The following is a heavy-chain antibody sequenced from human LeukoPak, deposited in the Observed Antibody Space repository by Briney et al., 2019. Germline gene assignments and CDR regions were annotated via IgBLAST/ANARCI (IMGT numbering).Heavy chain of an antibody. CDR1: GASISSSSSS. CDR2: IYYSGLT. Sequence: SETLSLTCTVSGASISSSSSSWGWVRQPPGKGPEWIGSIYYSGLTYDNPSLKSRVSISVDPSKKHFSLKVSSVTAADTAVYYCASGTFDGYGVYDRGDYFDHWGHGTLVTVFS. J-gene: IGHJ4*01. D-gene: IGHD4-17*01. V-gene: IGHV4-39*02. CDR3: ASGTFDGYGVYDRGDYFDH.